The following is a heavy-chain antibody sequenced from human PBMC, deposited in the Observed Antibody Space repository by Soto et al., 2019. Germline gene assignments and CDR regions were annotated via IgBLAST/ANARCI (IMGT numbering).Heavy chain of an antibody. CDR1: GYSFTSYW. V-gene: IGHV5-10-1*04. CDR2: IYPGDSYT. CDR3: ASMWDPLYIWYDP. J-gene: IGHJ5*02. Sequence: GESLKISCKGSGYSFTSYWITWVRQMPGKGLEWMGRIYPGDSYTNYSPSFQGQVTLSVDKSISTAYLQWSSLKASDTAMYYCASMWDPLYIWYDPWGQGTLVTVSS. D-gene: IGHD1-26*01.